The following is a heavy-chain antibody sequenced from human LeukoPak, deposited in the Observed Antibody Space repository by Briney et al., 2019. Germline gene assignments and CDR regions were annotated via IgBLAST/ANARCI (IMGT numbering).Heavy chain of an antibody. J-gene: IGHJ1*01. CDR3: AKYFASGSYYKLPH. CDR1: GFTFSSYA. V-gene: IGHV3-23*01. CDR2: ISGSGAYT. D-gene: IGHD3-10*01. Sequence: GGSLRLSCAASGFTFSSYAMSWVRQAPGKGLEWVSTISGSGAYTYYADSVKGRFTISRDNSKNTLYLQVNSLRAEDTAVYYCAKYFASGSYYKLPHWGQGTLVTVSS.